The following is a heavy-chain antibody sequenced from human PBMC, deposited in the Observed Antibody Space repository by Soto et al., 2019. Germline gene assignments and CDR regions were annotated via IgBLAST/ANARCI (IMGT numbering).Heavy chain of an antibody. CDR2: ISAYNGNT. Sequence: QVQLGQSGAEGKKPGASLKVSCKASGSPFTSYGISWVRQAPGQGLEWMGWISAYNGNTNYAQKLQGRVTMTTDTATSTAYMELKSLRADDTAVYYCARNLLKIPTVTHFHYWGQGTLVTVSS. D-gene: IGHD4-17*01. J-gene: IGHJ4*02. CDR1: GSPFTSYG. CDR3: ARNLLKIPTVTHFHY. V-gene: IGHV1-18*04.